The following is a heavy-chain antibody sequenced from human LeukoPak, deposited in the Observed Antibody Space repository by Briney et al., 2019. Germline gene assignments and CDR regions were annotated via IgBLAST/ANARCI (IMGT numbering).Heavy chain of an antibody. D-gene: IGHD2-15*01. CDR1: GGSISSSSYY. CDR2: IYYSGSA. J-gene: IGHJ3*02. Sequence: PSETLSLTCTVSGGSISSSSYYWGWIRQPPGKGLEWIGSIYYSGSAYYNPSLKSRVTISVDTSKNQFSLKLSSVTAADTAVYYCASRGGGPGAFDIWGQGTMVTVSS. V-gene: IGHV4-39*07. CDR3: ASRGGGPGAFDI.